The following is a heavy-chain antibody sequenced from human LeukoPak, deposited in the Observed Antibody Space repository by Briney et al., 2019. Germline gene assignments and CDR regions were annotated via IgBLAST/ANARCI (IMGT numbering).Heavy chain of an antibody. CDR2: IYYSGST. V-gene: IGHV4-31*03. D-gene: IGHD3-22*01. CDR3: ARVEYYYDSSGYRAQVFDY. J-gene: IGHJ4*02. Sequence: PSETLSLTCTVSGGSISSVGYYWSWIRQHPGKGLEWIGYIYYSGSTYYNPSLKSRVTISVDTSKNQFSLKLSSVTAADTAVYYCARVEYYYDSSGYRAQVFDYWGQGTLVTVSS. CDR1: GGSISSVGYY.